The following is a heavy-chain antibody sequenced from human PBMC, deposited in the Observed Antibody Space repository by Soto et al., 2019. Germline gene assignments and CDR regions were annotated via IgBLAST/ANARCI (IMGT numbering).Heavy chain of an antibody. Sequence: PGGSLRLSCAASGFTFSSYGMHWVRQAPGKGLEWVAVISYDGSNKYYADSVKGRFTISRDNSKNTLYLQMNSLRAEDTAVYYCAKGDIVLMGRNYYYYGMDVWGQGTTVTVSS. CDR3: AKGDIVLMGRNYYYYGMDV. CDR1: GFTFSSYG. V-gene: IGHV3-30*18. CDR2: ISYDGSNK. J-gene: IGHJ6*02. D-gene: IGHD2-8*01.